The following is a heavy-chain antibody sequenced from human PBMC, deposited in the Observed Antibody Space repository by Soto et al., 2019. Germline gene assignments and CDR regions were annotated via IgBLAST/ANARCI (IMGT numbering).Heavy chain of an antibody. D-gene: IGHD6-13*01. CDR2: ISAYNGNT. V-gene: IGHV1-18*01. J-gene: IGHJ4*02. CDR3: ARDDLAGVWAAAGTFDY. CDR1: GYTFTSYG. Sequence: QVQLVQSGAEVKKPGASVKVSCKASGYTFTSYGISRVRQAPGQGLEWMGWISAYNGNTNYAQKLQGRVTMTTDTSTSTAYMELRSLRSDDTAVYYCARDDLAGVWAAAGTFDYWGQGTLVTVSS.